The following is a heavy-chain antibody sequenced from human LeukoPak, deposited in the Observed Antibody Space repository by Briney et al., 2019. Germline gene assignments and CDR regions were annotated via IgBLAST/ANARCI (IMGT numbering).Heavy chain of an antibody. D-gene: IGHD6-13*01. Sequence: GGSLRLSCEASGFTFSSYSMHWVRQAPGKGLEWVAVISFDGGHRYYAASVKGRFTISRDNSKNTLYPQMNSLRPEDTALYYCARPRTIAAAGIFGAFDYWGQGTLVTVSS. CDR2: ISFDGGHR. V-gene: IGHV3-30-3*01. CDR3: ARPRTIAAAGIFGAFDY. CDR1: GFTFSSYS. J-gene: IGHJ4*02.